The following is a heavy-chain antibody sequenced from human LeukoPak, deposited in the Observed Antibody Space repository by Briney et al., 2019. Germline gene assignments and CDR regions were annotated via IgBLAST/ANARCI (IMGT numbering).Heavy chain of an antibody. J-gene: IGHJ3*02. CDR2: IIPIFGTA. V-gene: IGHV1-69*06. CDR1: GGTFSSYA. Sequence: GASVKVSCKASGGTFSSYAISWVRQAPGRGLEWMGGIIPIFGTANYAQKFQGRVTITADKSTSTAYMELSSLRSEDTAVYYCASLRRGSGWYRAAFDIWGQGTMVTVSS. D-gene: IGHD6-19*01. CDR3: ASLRRGSGWYRAAFDI.